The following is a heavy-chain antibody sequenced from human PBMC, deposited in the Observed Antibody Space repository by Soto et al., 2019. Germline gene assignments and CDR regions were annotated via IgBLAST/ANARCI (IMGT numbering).Heavy chain of an antibody. J-gene: IGHJ6*02. CDR3: AKGIKSGADYVGNGMDV. D-gene: IGHD4-17*01. CDR1: GFSFSNYA. CDR2: ISGSGGGA. Sequence: GGSLRLSCAGSGFSFSNYAVTWVRQAPGKGLEWVAAISGSGGGAYYADSVKGRFTVSRDNSKNTVRLQVNSLRAEDTAVYYCAKGIKSGADYVGNGMDVWGQGTRSPSP. V-gene: IGHV3-23*01.